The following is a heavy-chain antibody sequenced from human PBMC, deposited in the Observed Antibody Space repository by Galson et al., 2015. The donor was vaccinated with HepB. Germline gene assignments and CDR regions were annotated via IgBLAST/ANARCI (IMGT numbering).Heavy chain of an antibody. J-gene: IGHJ5*02. V-gene: IGHV3-23*01. CDR2: ISGSGGST. Sequence: RLSCAASGFTFSSYAMSWVRQAPGKGLEWVSAISGSGGSTYYADSVKGRFTISRDNSKNTLYLQMNSLRAEDTAVYYCAKGLRYSSGWYTWFDPWGQGTLVTVSS. CDR1: GFTFSSYA. CDR3: AKGLRYSSGWYTWFDP. D-gene: IGHD6-19*01.